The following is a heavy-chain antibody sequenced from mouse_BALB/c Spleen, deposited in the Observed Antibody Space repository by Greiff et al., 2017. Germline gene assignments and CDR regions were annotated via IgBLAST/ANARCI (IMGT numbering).Heavy chain of an antibody. V-gene: IGHV5-17*02. D-gene: IGHD2-3*01. CDR1: GFTFSSFG. J-gene: IGHJ2*01. CDR2: ISSGSSTI. CDR3: ARGSYDGDFDY. Sequence: DVKLVESGGGLVQPGGSRKLSCAASGFTFSSFGMHWVRQAPEKGLEWVAYISSGSSTIYYADTVKGRFTISRDNPKNTLFLQMTSLRSEDTAMYYCARGSYDGDFDYWGQGTTLTVSS.